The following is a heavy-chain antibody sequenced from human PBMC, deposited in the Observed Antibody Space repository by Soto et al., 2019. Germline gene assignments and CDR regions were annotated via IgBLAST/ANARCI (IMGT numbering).Heavy chain of an antibody. J-gene: IGHJ6*02. Sequence: SVKVSCKASGYTFTENYIHWVRQAPGQALEWMGWINPNTGDTKYAQKFQGRVTMTRDTSLSTAYMELGRLRSDDSAVYLCATVRYDSEGKYYFYYSLDVWGQGTTVTVSS. V-gene: IGHV1-2*02. CDR3: ATVRYDSEGKYYFYYSLDV. CDR1: GYTFTENY. D-gene: IGHD3-22*01. CDR2: INPNTGDT.